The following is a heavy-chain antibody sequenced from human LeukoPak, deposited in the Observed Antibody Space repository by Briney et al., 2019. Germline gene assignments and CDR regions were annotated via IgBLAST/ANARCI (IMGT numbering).Heavy chain of an antibody. D-gene: IGHD1-1*01. CDR1: GFTFSSYA. J-gene: IGHJ5*02. CDR3: ARDPTTGPTLFDP. CDR2: ISGSGGST. Sequence: GGSLRLSCAPSGFTFSSYAMSWVRQAPGKGLEWVSAISGSGGSTYYADSVKGRFTISRDNSKNTLYLQMNSLRAGDTAVYYCARDPTTGPTLFDPWGQASLVTLSS. V-gene: IGHV3-23*01.